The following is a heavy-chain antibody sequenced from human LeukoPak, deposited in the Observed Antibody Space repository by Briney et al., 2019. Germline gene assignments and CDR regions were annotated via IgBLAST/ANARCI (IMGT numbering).Heavy chain of an antibody. Sequence: PGGSLRLSCAASGFTFSSYAMSWVRQAPGKGLEWVANIKQDGSEKYYVDSVKGRFTISRDNAKNSLYLQMNSLRAEDTAVYYCASDGGTYYDFWSGYSHFDYWGQGTLATVSS. CDR1: GFTFSSYA. CDR3: ASDGGTYYDFWSGYSHFDY. J-gene: IGHJ4*02. D-gene: IGHD3-3*01. V-gene: IGHV3-7*01. CDR2: IKQDGSEK.